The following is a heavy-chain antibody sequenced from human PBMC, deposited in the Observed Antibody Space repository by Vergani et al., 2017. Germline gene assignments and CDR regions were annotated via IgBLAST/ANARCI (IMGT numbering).Heavy chain of an antibody. Sequence: QVQLQESGPGLVKPSETLSLTCTASGGSISSYYWSWIRQPPGKGLEWIGYIYYSGSTNYNPSLKSRVTISVDTSKNQFSLKLSSVTAADTAVYYCARGYYDFWSGYYIGYWGQGTLVTGSS. CDR1: GGSISSYY. V-gene: IGHV4-59*01. CDR2: IYYSGST. D-gene: IGHD3-3*01. J-gene: IGHJ4*02. CDR3: ARGYYDFWSGYYIGY.